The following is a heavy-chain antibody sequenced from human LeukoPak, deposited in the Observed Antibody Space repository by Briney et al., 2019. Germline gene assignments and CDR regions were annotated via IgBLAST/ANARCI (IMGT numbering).Heavy chain of an antibody. V-gene: IGHV4-39*01. J-gene: IGHJ4*02. Sequence: PSETLSLTCTVSGGSISSSSYYWGWIRQPPGKGLEWIGSIYDSGSTYYNPSLKSRATISVDTSKNQFSLKLSSVTAADTAVYYCARLRITMIVVVIVNYFDYWGQGTLVTVSS. CDR1: GGSISSSSYY. CDR3: ARLRITMIVVVIVNYFDY. CDR2: IYDSGST. D-gene: IGHD3-22*01.